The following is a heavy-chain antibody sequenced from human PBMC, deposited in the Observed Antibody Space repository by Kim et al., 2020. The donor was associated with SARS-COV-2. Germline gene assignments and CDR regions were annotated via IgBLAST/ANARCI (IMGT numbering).Heavy chain of an antibody. J-gene: IGHJ4*02. Sequence: DSGTGRFTISRDNSKTTLYLHMNSLRAEDTAVYYCAKPHLTDYSNYPVDYWGQGILVTVSS. V-gene: IGHV3-23*01. CDR3: AKPHLTDYSNYPVDY. D-gene: IGHD4-4*01.